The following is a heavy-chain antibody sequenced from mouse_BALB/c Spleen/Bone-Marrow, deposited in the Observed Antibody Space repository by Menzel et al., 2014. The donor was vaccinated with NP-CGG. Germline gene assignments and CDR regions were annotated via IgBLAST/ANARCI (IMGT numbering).Heavy chain of an antibody. CDR3: ARDMGGLLFDY. J-gene: IGHJ2*01. Sequence: EVHLVESGGGLVQPGGSLRLSCATSGFTFTDYYMNWVRQPPGKALEWLGFIRNKANGYTTEYSASVKGRFTISRDISQSILYLQMNTQRAEDSVTYYCARDMGGLLFDYWGQGTTLTVSS. V-gene: IGHV7-3*02. CDR2: IRNKANGYTT. CDR1: GFTFTDYY. D-gene: IGHD2-3*01.